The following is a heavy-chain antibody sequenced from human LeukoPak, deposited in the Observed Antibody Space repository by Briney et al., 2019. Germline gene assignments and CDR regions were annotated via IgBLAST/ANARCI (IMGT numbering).Heavy chain of an antibody. CDR2: IWYDGSNK. D-gene: IGHD6-13*01. CDR3: ARAGSSSWYSPFDY. V-gene: IGHV3-33*01. Sequence: PGGSLRLSCAASGFTSSSYGMHWVRQAPGKGLEWVAVIWYDGSNKYYADSVKGRFTISRDNSKNTLYLQMNSLRAEDTAVYYCARAGSSSWYSPFDYWGQGTLVTVSS. J-gene: IGHJ4*02. CDR1: GFTSSSYG.